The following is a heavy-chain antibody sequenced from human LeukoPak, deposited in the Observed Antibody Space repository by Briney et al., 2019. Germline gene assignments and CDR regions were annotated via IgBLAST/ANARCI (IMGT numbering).Heavy chain of an antibody. J-gene: IGHJ4*02. CDR1: GFTVSSKY. CDR2: LYSGGST. Sequence: GGSLRLSCAASGFTVSSKYMIWVRRAPGKGLDWVSVLYSGGSTYYADSVKGRFTISRDNSKNTLYLQMNSLRPEDTAVYYCAAGQLLWNYFDYWGQGTLVTVSS. V-gene: IGHV3-66*02. CDR3: AAGQLLWNYFDY. D-gene: IGHD2-2*01.